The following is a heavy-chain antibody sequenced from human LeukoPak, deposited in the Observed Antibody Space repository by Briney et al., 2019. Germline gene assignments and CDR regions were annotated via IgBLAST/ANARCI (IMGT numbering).Heavy chain of an antibody. J-gene: IGHJ4*02. V-gene: IGHV3-23*01. CDR3: AKSDCSSTSCLPIDY. D-gene: IGHD2-2*01. CDR1: GFTFSSYA. CDR2: ISGSGGST. Sequence: GGSLRLSCAASGFTFSSYAMSWVRQAPGKGLEWVSAISGSGGSTYYADSVKGRFTISRDNSKNTLYLQMNSLRAEDTAVYYCAKSDCSSTSCLPIDYWGQGTLVTVSS.